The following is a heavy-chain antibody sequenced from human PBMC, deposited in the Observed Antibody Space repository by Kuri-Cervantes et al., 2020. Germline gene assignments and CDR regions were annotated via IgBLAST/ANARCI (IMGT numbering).Heavy chain of an antibody. CDR2: ISDSGGRT. J-gene: IGHJ3*02. CDR3: AKVLTRYYDSSGDALDI. CDR1: GFTFSGCA. D-gene: IGHD3-22*01. V-gene: IGHV3-23*01. Sequence: GESLKISCTASGFTFSGCAMSWVRQAPGKGLEWVSAISDSGGRTYYADSVKGRFIISRDNSRNTLYLQMNSLRAEDTAIYYCAKVLTRYYDSSGDALDIWGQGTMVTVSS.